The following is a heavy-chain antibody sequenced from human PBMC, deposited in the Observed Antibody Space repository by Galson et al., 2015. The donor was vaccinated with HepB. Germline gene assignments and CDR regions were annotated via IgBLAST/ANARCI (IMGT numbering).Heavy chain of an antibody. CDR1: GFTFKNYA. J-gene: IGHJ6*02. CDR3: AKSDAVSFREGALHV. Sequence: SLRLSCAASGFTFKNYAMSWVRQAPGKGLEWDSVIGGSGVNTYYSDSVKGRFTISRDNSKNRMYLQMNSLRSEDTALYYCAKSDAVSFREGALHVWGQGTTVTVSS. CDR2: IGGSGVNT. V-gene: IGHV3-23*01. D-gene: IGHD3-16*01.